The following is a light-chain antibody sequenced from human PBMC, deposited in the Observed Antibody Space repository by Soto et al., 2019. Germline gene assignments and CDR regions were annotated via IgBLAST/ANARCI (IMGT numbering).Light chain of an antibody. J-gene: IGLJ2*01. CDR2: DVS. CDR3: SSYTSRSTLGV. Sequence: QSVLTQPASESGSPGQSITICCTGTNSDIGGYNYVSWYQQHPGKAPKLMIYDVSNRPSGVSYRFSGSKSGNTASLTISGLQAEDEADYYCSSYTSRSTLGVFGGGTKLTVL. CDR1: NSDIGGYNY. V-gene: IGLV2-14*03.